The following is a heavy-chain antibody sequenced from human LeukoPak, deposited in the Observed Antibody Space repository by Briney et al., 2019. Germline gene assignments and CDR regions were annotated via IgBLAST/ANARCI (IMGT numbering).Heavy chain of an antibody. D-gene: IGHD5-12*01. CDR2: IYYSGST. J-gene: IGHJ6*03. CDR3: ARSFSGYDLAYYYYMDV. CDR1: GRSISSYY. V-gene: IGHV4-59*01. Sequence: SETLSLTCTVSGRSISSYYWSWIRQPPGKGLEWIGSIYYSGSTNYNPSLKSRVTISVDTSKNQFSLKLSSVTAADTAVYYCARSFSGYDLAYYYYMDVWGKGTTVTVSS.